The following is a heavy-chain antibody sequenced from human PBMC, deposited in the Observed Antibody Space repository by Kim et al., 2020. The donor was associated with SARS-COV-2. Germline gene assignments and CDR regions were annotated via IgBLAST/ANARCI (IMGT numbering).Heavy chain of an antibody. CDR1: GGSFSGYY. CDR2: INHSGST. J-gene: IGHJ4*02. Sequence: SETLSLTCADYGGSFSGYYWSWIRQPPGKGLEWIGEINHSGSTNYNPSLKSRVTISVDTSKNQFSLKLSSVTAADTAVYYCAREEKTTVTTSGGYFDYWGQGTLVTVSS. V-gene: IGHV4-34*01. D-gene: IGHD4-17*01. CDR3: AREEKTTVTTSGGYFDY.